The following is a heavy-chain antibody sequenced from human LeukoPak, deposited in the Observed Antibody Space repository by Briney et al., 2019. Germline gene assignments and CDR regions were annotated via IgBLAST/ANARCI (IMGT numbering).Heavy chain of an antibody. D-gene: IGHD6-19*01. CDR1: GYTFTGYY. J-gene: IGHJ4*02. V-gene: IGHV1-2*02. CDR3: ARDRVGSGWPRPWYFEF. CDR2: INPNTGAT. Sequence: ASVKGSCKPSGYTFTGYYLHWVRQAPGQGPEWMGWINPNTGATIYAEEFQGRDTMTRDTSIDTAYMDMRSLRSDDTAVYYCARDRVGSGWPRPWYFEFWGQGTLITVSS.